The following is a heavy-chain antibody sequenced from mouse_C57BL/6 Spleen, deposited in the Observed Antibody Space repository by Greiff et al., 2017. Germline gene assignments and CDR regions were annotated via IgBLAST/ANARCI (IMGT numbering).Heavy chain of an antibody. J-gene: IGHJ4*01. CDR3: ARDDGYAMDY. D-gene: IGHD2-12*01. Sequence: QVQLQQSGAELAKPGASVKLSCKASGYTFTSYWMHWVKQRPGQGLEWIGYINPSSGYTKYNQKFKDKDTLTADKSSSTAYMQLSSLTYEDSAVYYCARDDGYAMDYWGQGTSVTVSS. V-gene: IGHV1-7*01. CDR1: GYTFTSYW. CDR2: INPSSGYT.